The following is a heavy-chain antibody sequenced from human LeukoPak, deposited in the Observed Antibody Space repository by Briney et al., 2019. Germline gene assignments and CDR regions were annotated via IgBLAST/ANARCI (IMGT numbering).Heavy chain of an antibody. CDR3: ARHTSLWFGELPYDLDY. Sequence: PGESLKISCKGSGYRFSNYWIAWVRHMPGKGLEWMGIIYPGDSDTRYSPSFQGQVPISADKSISTAYLQWSSLKASDTAMYYCARHTSLWFGELPYDLDYWGQGTLVTVSS. CDR2: IYPGDSDT. J-gene: IGHJ4*02. D-gene: IGHD3-10*01. CDR1: GYRFSNYW. V-gene: IGHV5-51*01.